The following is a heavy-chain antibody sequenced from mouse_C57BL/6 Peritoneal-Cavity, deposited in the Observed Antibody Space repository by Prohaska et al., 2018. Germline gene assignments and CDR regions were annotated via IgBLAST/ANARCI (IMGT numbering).Heavy chain of an antibody. CDR1: GYTFTSYW. J-gene: IGHJ2*01. D-gene: IGHD1-1*01. Sequence: KASGYTFTSYWMHWVKQRPGQGLEWIGEIDPSDSYTNYNQKFKGKATLTVDKSSSTAYMQLSSLTSEDSAVYYCARWYYGSRFDYWGEGTTLTVSS. CDR2: IDPSDSYT. CDR3: ARWYYGSRFDY. V-gene: IGHV1-69*02.